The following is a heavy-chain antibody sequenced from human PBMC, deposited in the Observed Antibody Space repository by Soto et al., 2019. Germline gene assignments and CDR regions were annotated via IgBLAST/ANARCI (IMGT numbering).Heavy chain of an antibody. J-gene: IGHJ4*02. CDR2: INAYNGNT. D-gene: IGHD5-12*01. V-gene: IGHV1-18*01. CDR1: GYSFTRYG. Sequence: ASVKVSCKASGYSFTRYGIGWARQAPGQGLEWMGWINAYNGNTNYAQNLQGRLTLTTDTSTTTAYMELRSLRSDDTAVYYCARLRDGYIYDYWGQGTLVTVSS. CDR3: ARLRDGYIYDY.